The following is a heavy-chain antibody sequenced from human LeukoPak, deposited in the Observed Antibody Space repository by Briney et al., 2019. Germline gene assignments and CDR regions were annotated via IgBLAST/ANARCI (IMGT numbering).Heavy chain of an antibody. CDR3: ARTTEGGYTYDYFYCYYMDV. V-gene: IGHV4-59*01. J-gene: IGHJ6*03. CDR1: GGSISSYY. Sequence: SETLSLTCTVSGGSISSYYWSWIRQPPGKVLEWIGYIYYSGSTNYNPSLKSRVTISVDTSKNQFSLKLSSVTAADTAVYYCARTTEGGYTYDYFYCYYMDVWGKGTTVTISS. D-gene: IGHD5-18*01. CDR2: IYYSGST.